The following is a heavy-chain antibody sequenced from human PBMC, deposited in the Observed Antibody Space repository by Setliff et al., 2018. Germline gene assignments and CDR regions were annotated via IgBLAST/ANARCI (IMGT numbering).Heavy chain of an antibody. Sequence: ASVKVSCKASGYPFTNYGITWVRQAPGQGLEWLGWISTYNVHTTYAQKIQDRVTMTTDTSTSTAFMVLRSMRSDDTAVYYCTRVPKDFVVPPTANIFDYWGQGTVVTVSS. CDR3: TRVPKDFVVPPTANIFDY. CDR1: GYPFTNYG. V-gene: IGHV1-18*01. J-gene: IGHJ4*02. CDR2: ISTYNVHT. D-gene: IGHD2-2*01.